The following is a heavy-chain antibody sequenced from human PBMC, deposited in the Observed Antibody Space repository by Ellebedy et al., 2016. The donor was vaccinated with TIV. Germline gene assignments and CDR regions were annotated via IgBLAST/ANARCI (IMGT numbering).Heavy chain of an antibody. CDR2: ISGQNGNT. CDR1: GYTFTSNG. CDR3: ARGSRSYRGTIFHHYYYYGMDV. J-gene: IGHJ6*02. V-gene: IGHV1-18*01. D-gene: IGHD3-3*01. Sequence: ASVKVSXXASGYTFTSNGIIWVRQAPGQGLEWMGWISGQNGNTKYAQKLQGRVTMTTDTSTSTAYMELRSLRSDDTAVYYCARGSRSYRGTIFHHYYYYGMDVWGQGTTVTVSS.